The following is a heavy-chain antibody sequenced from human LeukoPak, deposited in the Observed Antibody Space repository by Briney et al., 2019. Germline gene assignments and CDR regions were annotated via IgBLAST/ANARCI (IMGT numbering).Heavy chain of an antibody. Sequence: GGSLRLSCAASGFTFSDYYMSWIRQAPGKGLEWVSYISSSGSTIYYADSVKGRFTISRDNAKNSLYLQMNSLRAEDTAVYYCARFHEPTAQYSSSPLYYYYYMDVWGKGTTVTVSS. CDR2: ISSSGSTI. CDR3: ARFHEPTAQYSSSPLYYYYYMDV. V-gene: IGHV3-11*01. CDR1: GFTFSDYY. D-gene: IGHD6-6*01. J-gene: IGHJ6*03.